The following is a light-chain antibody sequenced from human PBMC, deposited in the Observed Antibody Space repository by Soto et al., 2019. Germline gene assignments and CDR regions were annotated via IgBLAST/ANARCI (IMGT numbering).Light chain of an antibody. Sequence: AIELTQSPSSLSASIGDRVTITCRASQGIGSLLAWYPNKPGEGPKLMIYGASTLQSGVPSRFRGSGSGTDFTLTISRLQPEDVATYYGQELNGYPLTFGQGTRLEIK. V-gene: IGKV1-13*02. CDR3: QELNGYPLT. CDR1: QGIGSL. J-gene: IGKJ5*01. CDR2: GAS.